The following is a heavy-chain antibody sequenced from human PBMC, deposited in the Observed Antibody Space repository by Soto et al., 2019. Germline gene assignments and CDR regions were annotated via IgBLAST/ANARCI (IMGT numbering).Heavy chain of an antibody. D-gene: IGHD3-10*01. J-gene: IGHJ4*02. CDR1: GFTFSSFA. Sequence: EVQLLESGGGLVQPGGSLRLSCAASGFTFSSFAMSWVRQAPGKGLEWLAGITFRGDYTYNADSVKGRFTLSRDNSRNRLDLEMNSLQVEDTALYYCAKLGTRGVFDSWGQGTLLTVSS. CDR3: AKLGTRGVFDS. CDR2: ITFRGDYT. V-gene: IGHV3-23*01.